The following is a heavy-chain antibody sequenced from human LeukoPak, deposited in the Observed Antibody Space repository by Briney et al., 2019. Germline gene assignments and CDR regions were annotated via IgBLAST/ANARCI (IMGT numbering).Heavy chain of an antibody. D-gene: IGHD2-2*01. Sequence: ASVKVSCTASGYTFTAYYMHWVRQAPGQGLEWLGWIIPNSGGTNYAQKFQGRVTMTRDTSISTAYMELSRLRSDDTAVYYCARDGEDCSSTSCYDERSLGFDYWGQGTLVTVSS. CDR1: GYTFTAYY. CDR2: IIPNSGGT. V-gene: IGHV1-2*02. CDR3: ARDGEDCSSTSCYDERSLGFDY. J-gene: IGHJ4*02.